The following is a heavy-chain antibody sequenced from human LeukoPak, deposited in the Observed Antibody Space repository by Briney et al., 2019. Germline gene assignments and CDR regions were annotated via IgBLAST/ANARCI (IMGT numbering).Heavy chain of an antibody. CDR1: GYTFTSYD. CDR2: ISAYNGNT. CDR3: ARDVYDIFANDY. J-gene: IGHJ4*02. D-gene: IGHD3-9*01. V-gene: IGHV1-18*01. Sequence: ASVKVSCKASGYTFTSYDINWVRQAPGQGLEWMGWISAYNGNTNYAQKLQGRVTMTTDTSTSTAYMELRSLRSDDTAVYYCARDVYDIFANDYWGQGTLVTVSS.